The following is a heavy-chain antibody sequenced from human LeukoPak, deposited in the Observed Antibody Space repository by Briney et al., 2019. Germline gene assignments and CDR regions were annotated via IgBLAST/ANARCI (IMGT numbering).Heavy chain of an antibody. CDR3: ARALASDYYDSSGYDY. D-gene: IGHD3-22*01. V-gene: IGHV4-59*01. CDR2: IYYSGST. Sequence: PSETLSLTCTVSGGSISSYYWSWIRQPPGKGLEWIGYIYYSGSTNYNPSLKSRVTISVDTFKNQFSLKLSSVTAADTAVYYCARALASDYYDSSGYDYWGQGTLVTVSS. J-gene: IGHJ4*02. CDR1: GGSISSYY.